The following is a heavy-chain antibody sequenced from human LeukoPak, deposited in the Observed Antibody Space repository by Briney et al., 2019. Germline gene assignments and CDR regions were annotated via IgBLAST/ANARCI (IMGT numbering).Heavy chain of an antibody. J-gene: IGHJ4*02. CDR3: ARGTGSYSSSADY. Sequence: PSETLSLTCTVSGYSISTAYYWSWIRQPPGKGLEWIWTIYHTGTTYYNPSLKSRVTISVDTSKNQFSLRLSSVTAADTAVYYCARGTGSYSSSADYWGQGTLVTVSS. D-gene: IGHD6-6*01. CDR1: GYSISTAYY. V-gene: IGHV4-38-2*02. CDR2: IYHTGTT.